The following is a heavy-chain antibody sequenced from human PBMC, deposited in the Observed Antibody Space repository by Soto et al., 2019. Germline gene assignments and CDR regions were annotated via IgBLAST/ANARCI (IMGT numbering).Heavy chain of an antibody. Sequence: SETLSLTCTVSGGSISSYYWSWIRQPPGKGLEWIGYIYYSGSTNYNPSLKSRVTISVDTSKNQFSLKLSSVTAADTAVYYCARDYYDSSGYEGVDAFDIWGQGTMVTVSS. CDR1: GGSISSYY. CDR2: IYYSGST. CDR3: ARDYYDSSGYEGVDAFDI. J-gene: IGHJ3*02. V-gene: IGHV4-59*01. D-gene: IGHD3-22*01.